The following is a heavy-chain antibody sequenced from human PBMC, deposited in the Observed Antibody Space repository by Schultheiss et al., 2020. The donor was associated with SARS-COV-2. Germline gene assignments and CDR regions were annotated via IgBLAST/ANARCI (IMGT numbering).Heavy chain of an antibody. CDR3: ARYYDSSGEV. D-gene: IGHD3-22*01. V-gene: IGHV1-2*02. J-gene: IGHJ6*02. CDR1: GGTFSSYA. Sequence: ASVKVSCKASGGTFSSYAISWVRQAPGQGLEWMGGIIPNSGGTNYAQKFQGRVTMTRDTSISTAYMELSRLRSDDTAVYYCARYYDSSGEVWGQGTTVTVSS. CDR2: IIPNSGGT.